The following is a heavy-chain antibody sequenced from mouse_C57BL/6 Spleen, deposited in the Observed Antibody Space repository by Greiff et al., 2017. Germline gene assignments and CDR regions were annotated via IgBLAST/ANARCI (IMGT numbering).Heavy chain of an antibody. V-gene: IGHV1-64*01. CDR3: ARGVTTGYLDY. J-gene: IGHJ2*01. D-gene: IGHD2-12*01. CDR2: IHPTSGST. CDR1: GYTFTSYW. Sequence: QVQLQQPGAELVKPGASVKLSCKASGYTFTSYWMHWVKQRPGQGLEWIGMIHPTSGSTNYNEKFKSKATLTVYKSACTAYMQLSSLTSEDSAVYYCARGVTTGYLDYWGQGTTLTVSS.